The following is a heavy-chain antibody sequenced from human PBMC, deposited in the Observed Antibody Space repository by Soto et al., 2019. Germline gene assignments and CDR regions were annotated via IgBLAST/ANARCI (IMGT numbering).Heavy chain of an antibody. CDR3: TTDFFDSTPSSYGMDV. D-gene: IGHD2-2*01. CDR1: GFTFSNAW. J-gene: IGHJ6*02. V-gene: IGHV3-15*01. CDR2: IKSKTDGGTT. Sequence: GGSLRLSCAASGFTFSNAWMSWVRRAPGKGLEWVGRIKSKTDGGTTDYAAPVKGRFTISRDDSKNTLYLQMNSLKTEDTAVYYCTTDFFDSTPSSYGMDVWGQGTTVTV.